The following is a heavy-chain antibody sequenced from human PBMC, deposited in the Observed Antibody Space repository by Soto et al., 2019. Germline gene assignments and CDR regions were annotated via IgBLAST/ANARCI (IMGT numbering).Heavy chain of an antibody. CDR2: ISYDGSNK. CDR3: ARDTSAVAAAGLFDY. D-gene: IGHD6-13*01. J-gene: IGHJ4*02. Sequence: PGGSLRLSCAASGFTCRSYAMHWVRQAPGKGLEWVAVISYDGSNKYYADSVKGRFTISRDNSKNTLYLQMNSLRAEDTAVYYCARDTSAVAAAGLFDYWGQGTLVTVSS. V-gene: IGHV3-30-3*01. CDR1: GFTCRSYA.